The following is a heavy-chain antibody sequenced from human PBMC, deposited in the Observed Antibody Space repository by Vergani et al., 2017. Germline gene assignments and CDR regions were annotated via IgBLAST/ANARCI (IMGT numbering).Heavy chain of an antibody. CDR1: GFTFDDYA. D-gene: IGHD5-18*01. CDR2: ISWNSGGV. CDR3: AKGRGYRIPPYGMDV. Sequence: EVQLVESGGGLVQPGRSLRLSCAASGFTFDDYAMHWVRQAPGKGLEWVSGISWNSGGVGYADSVKGRFTISRDNAKNSLYLQMNSLRAEDTALYYYAKGRGYRIPPYGMDVWGQGTTVTVSS. J-gene: IGHJ6*02. V-gene: IGHV3-9*01.